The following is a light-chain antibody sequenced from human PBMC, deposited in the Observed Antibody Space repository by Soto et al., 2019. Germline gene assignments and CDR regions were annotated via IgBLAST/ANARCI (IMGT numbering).Light chain of an antibody. V-gene: IGKV3-15*01. Sequence: EIVMTQSPATLSVSPGESATLSCRASQYIRTNLAWYQQRPGQAPRLLIYGASTRATGIPVRFSGSGSGTEFTLTISSLQSEDFVVYHCQQYNIWPWTFGQGTKVEIK. CDR3: QQYNIWPWT. CDR2: GAS. J-gene: IGKJ1*01. CDR1: QYIRTN.